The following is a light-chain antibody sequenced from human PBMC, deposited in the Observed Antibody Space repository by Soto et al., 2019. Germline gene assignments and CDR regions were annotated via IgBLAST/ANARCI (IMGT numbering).Light chain of an antibody. CDR1: SSDIGGYND. V-gene: IGLV2-14*01. CDR2: EVS. CDR3: SSYRNSGTRV. Sequence: QSVLTQPASVSGSPGQSVTISCTGTSSDIGGYNDVSCYQQYPGKAPKLMIYEVSNRPSGITNRFSAYKSGNTASLTISGLQAEDAADYYCSSYRNSGTRVFGGGTKLTV. J-gene: IGLJ3*02.